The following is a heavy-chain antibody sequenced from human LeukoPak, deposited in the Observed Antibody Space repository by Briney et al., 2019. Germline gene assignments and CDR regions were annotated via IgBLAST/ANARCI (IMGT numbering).Heavy chain of an antibody. CDR3: AKQEIAAAEWFDP. CDR1: GFTFSSYA. CDR2: ISGSDGTT. Sequence: GGSLRLSCAASGFTFSSYAMSWVRQAPGKGLEWVSGISGSDGTTYYADSVKGRFTISRDNSENTLYLQMNSLRAEDTAVYYCAKQEIAAAEWFDPWGQGTLVTVSS. D-gene: IGHD6-13*01. J-gene: IGHJ5*02. V-gene: IGHV3-23*01.